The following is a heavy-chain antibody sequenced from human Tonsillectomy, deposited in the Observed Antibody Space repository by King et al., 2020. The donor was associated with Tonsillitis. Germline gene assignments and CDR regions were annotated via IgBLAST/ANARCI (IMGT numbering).Heavy chain of an antibody. CDR3: ARDKGADYYDSGRGSFDV. CDR2: INYRSSSI. CDR1: GFIFNAFS. J-gene: IGHJ3*01. V-gene: IGHV3-21*01. D-gene: IGHD3-22*01. Sequence: QLVQSGGGLVQPGGSLRLSCAASGFIFNAFSMKCVRQAPGKGLEWVSSINYRSSSIYYADSVKGRLTIPRDNAKNSLYLQRNSLRAEDTAVYYCARDKGADYYDSGRGSFDVWGQGTMVTVAS.